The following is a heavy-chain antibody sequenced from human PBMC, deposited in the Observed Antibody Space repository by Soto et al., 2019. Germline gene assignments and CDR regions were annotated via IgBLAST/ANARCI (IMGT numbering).Heavy chain of an antibody. J-gene: IGHJ3*02. CDR3: GALAGRRSGYYDACDI. V-gene: IGHV3-30*03. CDR2: ISYDGSNK. Sequence: QVQLVESGGGVVQPGRSLRLSCAASGFTFSSYGMHWVRQAPGKGLEWVAVISYDGSNKYYADSVKGRFTISRDNSKNXVYLPMNSLRAGDTAVYYCGALAGRRSGYYDACDIWGQGTLVTVAS. D-gene: IGHD3-3*01. CDR1: GFTFSSYG.